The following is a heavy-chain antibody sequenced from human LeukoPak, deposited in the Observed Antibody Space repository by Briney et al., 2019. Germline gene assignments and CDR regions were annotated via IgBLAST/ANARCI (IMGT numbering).Heavy chain of an antibody. Sequence: GGSLRLSCAASGFTFSSYGMSWVRQAPGKGLEWVSAISGSGGSTYYADSVKGRFTISRDNSKNTLYLQMNSLRAEDTAVYYCAKSRRDYYDSSGYRLTGLFDYWGQGTLVTVSS. CDR3: AKSRRDYYDSSGYRLTGLFDY. CDR2: ISGSGGST. V-gene: IGHV3-23*01. J-gene: IGHJ4*02. CDR1: GFTFSSYG. D-gene: IGHD3-22*01.